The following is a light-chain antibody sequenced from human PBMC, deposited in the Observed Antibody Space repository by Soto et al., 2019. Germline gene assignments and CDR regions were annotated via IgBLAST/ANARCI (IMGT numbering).Light chain of an antibody. CDR2: DVS. CDR1: SSDVGGYNY. V-gene: IGLV2-14*01. CDR3: SSFTSSSTLRYV. J-gene: IGLJ1*01. Sequence: QSVLTQPSSVSGSPGQSITISCPGTSSDVGGYNYVSWYQQYPGKAPTLMIYDVSNRPSGVSNRFSGSKSGNTASLTISGLQAEDEADYYRSSFTSSSTLRYVFGTGTKVTVL.